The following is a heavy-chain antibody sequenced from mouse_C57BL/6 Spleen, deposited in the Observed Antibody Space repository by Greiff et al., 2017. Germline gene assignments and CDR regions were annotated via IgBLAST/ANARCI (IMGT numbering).Heavy chain of an antibody. CDR1: GFTFSSYG. J-gene: IGHJ3*01. CDR2: ISSGGSYT. V-gene: IGHV5-6*01. CDR3: ASDYDGFAY. Sequence: EVMLVESGGYLVKPGGSLKLSCAASGFTFSSYGISWVRQTPDKRLEWVATISSGGSYTYYPDSVKGRFTISRDNAKNTLYLQMSSLKSEDTAMYYCASDYDGFAYWGQGTLVTVSA. D-gene: IGHD2-4*01.